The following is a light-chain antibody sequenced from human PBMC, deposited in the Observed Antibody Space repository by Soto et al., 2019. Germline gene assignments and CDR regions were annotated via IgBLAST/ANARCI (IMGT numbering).Light chain of an antibody. J-gene: IGKJ3*01. Sequence: EIVLMQSPGTLSLSPGEGATLSCRASQSVNNNYLAWYQQKPGQAPTVLIFDTFRRATGVPDRFSGSGSGTYFTLTISILAPEYFAVYYWQQYSSSQFTFGPGTKVNVK. CDR3: QQYSSSQFT. CDR2: DTF. CDR1: QSVNNNY. V-gene: IGKV3-20*01.